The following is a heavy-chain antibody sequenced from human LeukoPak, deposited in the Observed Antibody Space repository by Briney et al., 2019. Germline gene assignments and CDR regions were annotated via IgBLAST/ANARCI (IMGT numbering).Heavy chain of an antibody. D-gene: IGHD3-10*01. CDR1: GFTFSSYA. CDR3: ARAPSLDYYGSGSYPRGSAEYFQH. V-gene: IGHV3-30*04. Sequence: GGSLRLSCAASGFTFSSYAMHWVRQAPGKGLEWMAVISYDGRNKYYADSVKGRFTISRDNSKNTLYLQMNSLRAEDTAVYYCARAPSLDYYGSGSYPRGSAEYFQHWGQGTLVTVSS. CDR2: ISYDGRNK. J-gene: IGHJ1*01.